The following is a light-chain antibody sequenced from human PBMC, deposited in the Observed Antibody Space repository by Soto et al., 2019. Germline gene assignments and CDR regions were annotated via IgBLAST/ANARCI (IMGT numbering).Light chain of an antibody. CDR3: QSYDSSNWV. CDR1: SGSIASNY. CDR2: EDN. Sequence: NFMLTQPHSVSESPGKTVTISCTRRSGSIASNYVQWYQQRPGSAPTTVIYEDNQRPSGVPDRFSGSIDSSSNSASLTISGLKTEDEADYYCQSYDSSNWVFGGGTQLTAL. J-gene: IGLJ3*02. V-gene: IGLV6-57*03.